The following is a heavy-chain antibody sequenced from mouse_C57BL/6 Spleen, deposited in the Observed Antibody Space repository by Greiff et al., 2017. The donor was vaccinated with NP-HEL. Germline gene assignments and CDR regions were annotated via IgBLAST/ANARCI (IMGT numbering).Heavy chain of an antibody. D-gene: IGHD1-1*01. V-gene: IGHV5-17*01. CDR3: ARPITTDYAMDY. Sequence: VQLKESGGGLVKPGGSLKLSCAASGFTFSDYGMHWVRQAPEKGLEWVAYISSGSSTIYYADTVKGRFTISRDNAKNTLFLQMTSLRSEDTAMYYCARPITTDYAMDYWGQGTSVTVSS. CDR2: ISSGSSTI. J-gene: IGHJ4*01. CDR1: GFTFSDYG.